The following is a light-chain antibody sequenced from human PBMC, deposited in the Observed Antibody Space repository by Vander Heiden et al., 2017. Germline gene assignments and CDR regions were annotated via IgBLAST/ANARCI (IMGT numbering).Light chain of an antibody. CDR1: KLEHKY. V-gene: IGLV3-1*01. J-gene: IGLJ2*01. CDR3: QIWDSSTGVA. CDR2: EDD. Sequence: SHELTQTPSVSVSPGQPAPITCSGDKLEHKYVCWYQQKAGQSPVLVIYEDDKRPSGIPERISGSNSGNTATLTISATQPMDEADYYCQIWDSSTGVAFGGGTKLTVL.